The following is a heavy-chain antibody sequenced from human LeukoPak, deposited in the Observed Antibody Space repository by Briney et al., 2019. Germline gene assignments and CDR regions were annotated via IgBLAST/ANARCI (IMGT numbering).Heavy chain of an antibody. CDR3: ARDPSIAAAAPWFDP. J-gene: IGHJ5*02. V-gene: IGHV3-21*01. D-gene: IGHD6-13*01. CDR2: ISSGSSYI. CDR1: GFTFSSYS. Sequence: GGSLRLSCAASGFTFSSYSMNWVRQAPGKGLEWVSSISSGSSYIYYADSVKGRFTISRDNAKNSLCLQMNSLRAEDTAVYYCARDPSIAAAAPWFDPWGQGTLVTVSS.